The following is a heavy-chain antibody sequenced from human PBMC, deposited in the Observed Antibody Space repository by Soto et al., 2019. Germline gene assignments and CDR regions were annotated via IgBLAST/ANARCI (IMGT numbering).Heavy chain of an antibody. V-gene: IGHV3-7*05. CDR1: GLTFSTYW. Sequence: GGSLRLSCAGPGLTFSTYWMNWVRQAPGKGLEWVANIKQDGSAKYYVDSVKGRFTISRDNAKNSLYLQMKSLRVEDTAVYYCGGTYDIWGQGTMVTVSS. J-gene: IGHJ3*02. CDR2: IKQDGSAK. CDR3: GGTYDI.